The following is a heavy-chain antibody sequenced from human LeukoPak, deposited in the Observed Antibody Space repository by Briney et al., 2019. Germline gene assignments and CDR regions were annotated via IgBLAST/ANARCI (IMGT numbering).Heavy chain of an antibody. CDR1: GGSFSGYY. Sequence: SETLSLTCAVYGGSFSGYYWSWIRQPPGKGLEWIGEINHSGSTNYNPSLKSRVTISVDTSKNQFSLKLSSVTAADTAVYYCARGYSSGWYAFDYWGQGTLVTVSS. V-gene: IGHV4-34*01. CDR2: INHSGST. D-gene: IGHD6-19*01. J-gene: IGHJ4*02. CDR3: ARGYSSGWYAFDY.